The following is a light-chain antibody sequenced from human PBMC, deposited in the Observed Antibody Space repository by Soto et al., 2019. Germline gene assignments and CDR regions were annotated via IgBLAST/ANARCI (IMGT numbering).Light chain of an antibody. CDR3: QQSYSTPRVT. CDR1: QSISSY. J-gene: IGKJ3*01. CDR2: AAS. V-gene: IGKV1-39*01. Sequence: DIQMTQSTSSLSASVGDRVTITCRASQSISSYLNWYQQKPGKAPKHLIYAASSLQSGVPSRFSGSGSGTDFTLTISSLQPEDFATYYCQQSYSTPRVTFGPGTKVDIK.